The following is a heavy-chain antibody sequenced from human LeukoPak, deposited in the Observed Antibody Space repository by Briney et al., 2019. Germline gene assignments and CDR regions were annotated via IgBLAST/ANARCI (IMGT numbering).Heavy chain of an antibody. CDR1: GFTFSNYA. CDR2: ISTSGGDT. CDR3: AKGSAQYYFEY. J-gene: IGHJ4*02. Sequence: PGGSLRLSCAASGFTFSNYAMYWVRQAPGKGLEWVSAISTSGGDTFYPDSVGGRFTISRDNSKNTLYLQMYSLRAEDTAVYYCAKGSAQYYFEYWGQGTLVTVSS. V-gene: IGHV3-23*01.